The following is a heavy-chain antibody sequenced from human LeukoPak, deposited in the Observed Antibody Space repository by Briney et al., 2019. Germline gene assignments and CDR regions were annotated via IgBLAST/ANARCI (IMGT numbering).Heavy chain of an antibody. D-gene: IGHD5-18*01. J-gene: IGHJ4*02. CDR1: GFTFSSYE. Sequence: GGSLRLSCAAPGFTFSSYEMNWVRQAPGKGLEWVSYISSSGSTIYYADSVKGRFTISRDNAKNSLYLQMNSLRAEDTAVYYCARGPVYSYGYFFDYWGQGTLVTVSS. CDR2: ISSSGSTI. CDR3: ARGPVYSYGYFFDY. V-gene: IGHV3-48*03.